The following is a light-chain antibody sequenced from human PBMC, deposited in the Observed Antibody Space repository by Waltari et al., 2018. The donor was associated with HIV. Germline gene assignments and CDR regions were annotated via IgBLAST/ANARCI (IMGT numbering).Light chain of an antibody. Sequence: QSVLTPPPSPSGTPRQGVTISCPGTSTNLGRNHVYCYQQLPGTAPKLLIYRNNQRPSGVPDRFSGSKSGTSASLAISGLRSEDEADYYCAAWDDSLSGWVFGGGTKLTVL. CDR3: AAWDDSLSGWV. J-gene: IGLJ3*02. CDR2: RNN. CDR1: STNLGRNH. V-gene: IGLV1-47*01.